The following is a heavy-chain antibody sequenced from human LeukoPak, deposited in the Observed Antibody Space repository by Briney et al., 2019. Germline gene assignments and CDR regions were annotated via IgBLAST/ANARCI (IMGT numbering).Heavy chain of an antibody. CDR3: ARWGYCRGGSCWGFDY. J-gene: IGHJ4*02. CDR2: IYTSGST. CDR1: GGSISSYY. V-gene: IGHV4-4*07. D-gene: IGHD2-15*01. Sequence: PSETLSLTCTGSGGSISSYYWSWIRQPAGKGLEWIGRIYTSGSTNYNPSLKSRVTMSVDTSKNQFSLKLSSVTAADTAVYYCARWGYCRGGSCWGFDYWGQGPPVTVSS.